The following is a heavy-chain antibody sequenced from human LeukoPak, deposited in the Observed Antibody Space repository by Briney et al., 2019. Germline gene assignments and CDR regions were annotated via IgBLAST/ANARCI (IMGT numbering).Heavy chain of an antibody. CDR1: GFTFSTYW. CDR3: VRDPVGRDDT. V-gene: IGHV3-74*01. J-gene: IGHJ5*02. D-gene: IGHD1-26*01. CDR2: TNPDGSST. Sequence: GGSLRLSCAASGFTFSTYWFHWVRQAPGEGPVWVSRTNPDGSSTDHADSVRGRFVISRDNARNTLYLQMNSLRAEDTAVYYCVRDPVGRDDTWGQGTLVTVSS.